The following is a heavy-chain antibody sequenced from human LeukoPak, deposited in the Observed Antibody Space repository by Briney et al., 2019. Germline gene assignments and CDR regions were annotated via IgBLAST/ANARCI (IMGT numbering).Heavy chain of an antibody. D-gene: IGHD1-26*01. J-gene: IGHJ4*02. V-gene: IGHV4-59*08. CDR2: IYYSGTT. CDR1: GGSISSYY. CDR3: ARLYGGNFDY. Sequence: SETLSLTCTVSGGSISSYYWSWIRQPPGKGLEWIGYIYYSGTTNYNPSLKSRVTISVDTSKNQFSLKSSSVTAADTAVYYCARLYGGNFDYWGQGTLVTVSS.